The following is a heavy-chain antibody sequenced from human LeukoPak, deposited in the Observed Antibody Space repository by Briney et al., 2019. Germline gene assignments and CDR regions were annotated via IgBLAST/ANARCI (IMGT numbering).Heavy chain of an antibody. Sequence: GGSLRLSCAASGFTFSDHYMDWVRQAPGKGLERVGRIRNKANSYTTEYAASVKGRFTISRDDSKNSLYLQMNSLKCEDTAVYYCAREWDSGSYYLGYFDYWGQGTLVTVSS. CDR1: GFTFSDHY. J-gene: IGHJ4*02. CDR2: IRNKANSYTT. V-gene: IGHV3-72*01. D-gene: IGHD1-26*01. CDR3: AREWDSGSYYLGYFDY.